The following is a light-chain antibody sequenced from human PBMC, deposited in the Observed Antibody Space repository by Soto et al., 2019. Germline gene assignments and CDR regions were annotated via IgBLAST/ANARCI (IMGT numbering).Light chain of an antibody. V-gene: IGKV1-33*01. CDR2: DAS. J-gene: IGKJ4*01. Sequence: DIHMTQSPSSLSASVGDRVTITSQASHDISNYLNWYQQKPGKAPKLLIYDASNLETGVPSRFSATGSGTDLTFTSSTIPPEDIATYCCLQYDNFPVTFGGGTKVDIK. CDR1: HDISNY. CDR3: LQYDNFPVT.